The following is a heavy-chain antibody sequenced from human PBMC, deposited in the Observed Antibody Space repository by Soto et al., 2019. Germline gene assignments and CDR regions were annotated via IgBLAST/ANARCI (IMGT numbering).Heavy chain of an antibody. V-gene: IGHV3-48*03. CDR1: GFSFGSYA. D-gene: IGHD1-20*01. CDR2: ISSSGSTI. J-gene: IGHJ6*02. Sequence: GGSLRLSCAASGFSFGSYALSWVRQAPGRGLGWLSYISSSGSTIYYADSVKGRFTISRDNAKNSLFLQMNSLRAEDTAVYYCARLVTATRNYYYGMDVWGQGTTVTVSS. CDR3: ARLVTATRNYYYGMDV.